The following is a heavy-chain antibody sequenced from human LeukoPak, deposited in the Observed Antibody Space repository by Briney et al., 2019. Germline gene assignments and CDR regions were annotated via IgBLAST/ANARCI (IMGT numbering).Heavy chain of an antibody. D-gene: IGHD6-19*01. Sequence: SETLSLTCTVSGGSISSSSYYWGWIRQPPGKGLEWIGSIYYSGSTYYNPSLKSRVTISVDTSKNQFSLKLSSVTAADTAVYYCARSSSGWYFSYYLDYWGQGTLVTVSS. CDR3: ARSSSGWYFSYYLDY. CDR2: IYYSGST. CDR1: GGSISSSSYY. V-gene: IGHV4-39*01. J-gene: IGHJ4*02.